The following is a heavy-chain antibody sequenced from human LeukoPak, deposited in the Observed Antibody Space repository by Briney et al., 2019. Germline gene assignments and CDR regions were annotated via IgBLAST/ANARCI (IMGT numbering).Heavy chain of an antibody. D-gene: IGHD3-10*01. CDR3: ARDKVLFS. V-gene: IGHV3-7*01. CDR2: IKQDGSEK. Sequence: GGSLRLSCAASGFTFGSYWMSWVRQAPGKGLEWVANIKQDGSEKYYVDSVKGRFTISRDNAKNSLYLQMNSLRAEDTAVYYCARDKVLFSWGQGTLVTVSS. J-gene: IGHJ5*02. CDR1: GFTFGSYW.